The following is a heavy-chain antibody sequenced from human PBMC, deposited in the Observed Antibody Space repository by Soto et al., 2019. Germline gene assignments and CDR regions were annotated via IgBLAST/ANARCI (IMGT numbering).Heavy chain of an antibody. V-gene: IGHV4-4*07. J-gene: IGHJ4*02. CDR1: VVSVTSYT. Sequence: SXTLSLTCLVSVVSVTSYTWSWVRQPANKGLEWIGRVFSSVSATYNPSLKSRVSISMDTAENRISLKLDSVTAADAGVYFCARDGMTTGDTWGPGTLVTVSS. CDR3: ARDGMTTGDT. D-gene: IGHD2-21*02. CDR2: VFSSVSA.